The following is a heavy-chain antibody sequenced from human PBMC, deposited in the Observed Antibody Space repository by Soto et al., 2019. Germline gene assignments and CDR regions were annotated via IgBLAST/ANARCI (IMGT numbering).Heavy chain of an antibody. D-gene: IGHD6-13*01. V-gene: IGHV5-51*01. CDR3: ARYLYSSSGFDP. CDR1: GYRFTNYW. CDR2: IYPGDSDT. J-gene: IGHJ5*02. Sequence: SLKISRKVLGYRFTNYWIGWVRQKPGKGLEWMGIIYPGDSDTRYSPSFQGQVTISADKSISTAYLQWSSLKASDTAMYYCARYLYSSSGFDPWGQGTLVTVSS.